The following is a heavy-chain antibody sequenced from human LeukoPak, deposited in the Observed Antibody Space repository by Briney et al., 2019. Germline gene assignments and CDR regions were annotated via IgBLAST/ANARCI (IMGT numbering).Heavy chain of an antibody. CDR3: ARGGPWGGPYGMDV. CDR1: GFTFSSYA. J-gene: IGHJ6*02. CDR2: IPYDGRNK. D-gene: IGHD3-10*01. Sequence: PGGSLRLSCVASGFTFSSYAMHWVRQAPGKGRGWVAVIPYDGRNKYYADSVKGRFTISRDNSKNTLYLQLNSLRAEDTAVYYCARGGPWGGPYGMDVWGQGTTVTVSS. V-gene: IGHV3-30*14.